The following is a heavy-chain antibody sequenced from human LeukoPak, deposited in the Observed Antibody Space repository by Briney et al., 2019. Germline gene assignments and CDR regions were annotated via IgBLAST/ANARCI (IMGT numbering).Heavy chain of an antibody. CDR1: GGSINSGGYY. V-gene: IGHV4-31*03. CDR2: IYYSGST. CDR3: ARLSNDFSNALGMDV. D-gene: IGHD4-11*01. J-gene: IGHJ6*02. Sequence: KSSETLSLTCPVSGGSINSGGYYWSWIRQHPGKGLEWIGYIYYSGSTYYNPSLKSRVTISVDTSKNQFSLKLSSVTAADTAVYYCARLSNDFSNALGMDVWGQGTTVTVSS.